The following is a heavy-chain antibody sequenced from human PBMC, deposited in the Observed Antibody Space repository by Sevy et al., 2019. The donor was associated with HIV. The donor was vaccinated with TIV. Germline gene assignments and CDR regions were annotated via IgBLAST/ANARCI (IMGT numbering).Heavy chain of an antibody. V-gene: IGHV3-72*01. CDR1: GFTFSDHY. D-gene: IGHD6-13*01. J-gene: IGHJ4*02. Sequence: GGSLRLSCVASGFTFSDHYMEWVRQAPGKGLEWVGRTRNKADGYTTEYAASVKGRFTISRDESKNSLYVQMNSLKAEDTVVYYCATHAGIAAAGRVFDYWGQGILVTVSS. CDR3: ATHAGIAAAGRVFDY. CDR2: TRNKADGYTT.